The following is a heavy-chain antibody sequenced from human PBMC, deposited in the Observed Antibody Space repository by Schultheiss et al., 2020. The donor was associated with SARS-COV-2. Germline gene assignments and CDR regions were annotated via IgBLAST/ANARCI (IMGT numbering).Heavy chain of an antibody. CDR3: ARDFGTGLYAMDV. CDR2: IYTSGST. D-gene: IGHD1-1*01. CDR1: GGSISSGSYY. Sequence: SQTLSLTCTVSGGSISSGSYYWSWIRQPAGKGLEWIGRIYTSGSTNYNPSLGSRVTISVDTSKNQFSLKLSSVTAADTAVYYCARDFGTGLYAMDVWGQGTTVTVSS. J-gene: IGHJ6*02. V-gene: IGHV4-61*02.